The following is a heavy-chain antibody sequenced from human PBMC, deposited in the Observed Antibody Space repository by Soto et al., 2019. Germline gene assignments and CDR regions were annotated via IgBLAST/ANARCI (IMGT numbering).Heavy chain of an antibody. Sequence: GGSLRLSCAASGFTFSSYSMYWVRQAPGKGLEWVSYISSSSSTIYYADSVKGRFTISRDNAKNSLYLQMNSLRAEDTAVYYCAREGSSGWNGLNWFDPWGQGNLVTVSS. V-gene: IGHV3-48*01. CDR1: GFTFSSYS. D-gene: IGHD6-19*01. CDR3: AREGSSGWNGLNWFDP. CDR2: ISSSSSTI. J-gene: IGHJ5*02.